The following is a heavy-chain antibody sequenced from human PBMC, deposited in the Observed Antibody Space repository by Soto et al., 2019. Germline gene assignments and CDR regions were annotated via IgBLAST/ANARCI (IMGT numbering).Heavy chain of an antibody. CDR1: GYTFTGYY. V-gene: IGHV1-2*02. CDR2: INPNSGGT. Sequence: ASVKVSFKASGYTFTGYYMHWGRQAPGQGLEWMGWINPNSGGTNYAQKFQGRVTMTRDTSISTAYMELSRLRSDDTAVYYCARDTDFWSGYPLHYFDYWGQGTLVTVSS. CDR3: ARDTDFWSGYPLHYFDY. D-gene: IGHD3-3*01. J-gene: IGHJ4*02.